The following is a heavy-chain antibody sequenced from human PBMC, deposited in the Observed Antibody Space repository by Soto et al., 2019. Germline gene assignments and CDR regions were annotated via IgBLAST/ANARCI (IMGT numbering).Heavy chain of an antibody. D-gene: IGHD1-1*01. CDR2: INPNSGGT. J-gene: IGHJ6*02. V-gene: IGHV1-2*04. Sequence: ASVKVSCKASGYTFTGYYMHWVRQAPGQGLEWMGWINPNSGGTNYAQKFQGWVTMTRDTSISTAYMELSRLRSDDTAVYYCARDVVIEGTRTYYYYYGMDVWGQGTTVTVSS. CDR1: GYTFTGYY. CDR3: ARDVVIEGTRTYYYYYGMDV.